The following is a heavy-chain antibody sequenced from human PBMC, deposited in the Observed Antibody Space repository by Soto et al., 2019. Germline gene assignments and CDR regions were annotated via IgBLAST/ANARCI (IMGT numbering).Heavy chain of an antibody. J-gene: IGHJ4*02. Sequence: GGSLRLSCAASGFTFSSYAMSWVRQAPGKGLEWVSAISGSGGSTYYADSVKGRFTISRDNSKNTLYLQMNSLRAEDTAVYYCAKDPSITMVRGANFDYWGQGTLVTVSS. D-gene: IGHD3-10*01. V-gene: IGHV3-23*01. CDR3: AKDPSITMVRGANFDY. CDR1: GFTFSSYA. CDR2: ISGSGGST.